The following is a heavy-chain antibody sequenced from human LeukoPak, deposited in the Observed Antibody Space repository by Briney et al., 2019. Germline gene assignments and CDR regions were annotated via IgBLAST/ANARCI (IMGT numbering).Heavy chain of an antibody. Sequence: SQTLSLTCTVSGGSISSYYWSWIRHPACKGMDWIGRSYTSGSTNYILSLKSRVTMSVDTSKNQFSLKLSSVTAADTAVYYCARDEKWLSLGYYYYMDVWGKGTTVTVSS. CDR3: ARDEKWLSLGYYYYMDV. CDR2: SYTSGST. D-gene: IGHD3-22*01. V-gene: IGHV4-4*07. J-gene: IGHJ6*03. CDR1: GGSISSYY.